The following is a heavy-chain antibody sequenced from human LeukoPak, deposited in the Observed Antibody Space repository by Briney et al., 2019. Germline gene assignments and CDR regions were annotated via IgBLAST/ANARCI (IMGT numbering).Heavy chain of an antibody. V-gene: IGHV1-69*13. CDR1: GGTFSSYA. CDR3: ASHCSSTSCYKGGGGFLFDY. CDR2: IIPIFGTA. D-gene: IGHD2-2*02. Sequence: SVKVSCKASGGTFSSYAISWVRQAPGQGLEWMGGIIPIFGTANYAQKFQGRVTITADASTSTAYMELSSLRSEDTAVYYCASHCSSTSCYKGGGGFLFDYWGQGTLVTVSS. J-gene: IGHJ4*02.